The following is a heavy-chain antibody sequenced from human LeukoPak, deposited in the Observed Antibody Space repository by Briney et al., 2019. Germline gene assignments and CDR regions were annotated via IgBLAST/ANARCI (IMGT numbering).Heavy chain of an antibody. J-gene: IGHJ4*02. CDR1: GGSISSGTHY. D-gene: IGHD4/OR15-4a*01. CDR3: AASSGVTLGRF. CDR2: IYYTGIT. V-gene: IGHV4-31*11. Sequence: PSETLSLTFAVSGGSISSGTHYYIWIRKHPGKGLEWIGYIYYTGITSYNPSLRGRVSMSVDTSMNQVSLKVTSLTAADTAVYYCAASSGVTLGRFWGQGALVTVSS.